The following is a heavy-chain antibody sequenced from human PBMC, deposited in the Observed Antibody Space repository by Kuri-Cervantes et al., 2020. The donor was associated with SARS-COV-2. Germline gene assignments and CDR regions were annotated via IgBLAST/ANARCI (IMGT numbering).Heavy chain of an antibody. CDR1: GGNFSGEV. CDR2: FIPMSGTS. D-gene: IGHD7-27*01. V-gene: IGHV1-69*13. J-gene: IGHJ6*03. Sequence: SVKVSCKASGGNFSGEVVSWVRQAPGQGLEWMGGFIPMSGTSNYAQKFQGRLTISADEYTNTAYMELSGLRSEDTAVYYCARGELGISNYYYYYMDVWGKGTTVTVSS. CDR3: ARGELGISNYYYYYMDV.